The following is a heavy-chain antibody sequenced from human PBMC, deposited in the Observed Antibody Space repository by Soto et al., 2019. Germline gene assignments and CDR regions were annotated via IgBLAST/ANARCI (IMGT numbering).Heavy chain of an antibody. Sequence: QVQLVESGGGLVKPGGSLRLSCAASGFTFSDYYMSWIRQAPGKGLEWVSYISSSGSTIYYADSVKGRFTISRDNAKNSFYWKMTSWRAKDGAVYYGGRSSTFFGGIHGGDKGARLAYWGQGTLVTVPS. D-gene: IGHD3-3*01. CDR1: GFTFSDYY. V-gene: IGHV3-11*01. CDR2: ISSSGSTI. J-gene: IGHJ4*02. CDR3: GRSSTFFGGIHGGDKGARLAY.